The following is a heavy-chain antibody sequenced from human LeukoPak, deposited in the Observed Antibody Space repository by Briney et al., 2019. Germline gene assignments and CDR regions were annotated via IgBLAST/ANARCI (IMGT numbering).Heavy chain of an antibody. CDR2: LNPNSGKS. J-gene: IGHJ5*02. V-gene: IGHV1-8*01. CDR3: TRGPPFRGSQGWFDP. Sequence: ASVKVSCKASGYTFTSYDINWVRQATGQGFEWMGWLNPNSGKSDFAQKFQGRVTMTRDTSISTAYMELGSLISDDTAVYYCTRGPPFRGSQGWFDPWGQGTLVIVSS. CDR1: GYTFTSYD. D-gene: IGHD1-26*01.